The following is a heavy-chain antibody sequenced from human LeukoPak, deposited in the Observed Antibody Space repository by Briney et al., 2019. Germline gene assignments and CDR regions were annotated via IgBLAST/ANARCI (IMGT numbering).Heavy chain of an antibody. V-gene: IGHV4-31*03. CDR3: ARGLAVTRSWLVRTAFDI. CDR1: GGSISSGGYY. Sequence: SETLSLTCTVSGGSISSGGYYWSWIRQHPGKGLEWIGYIYYSGSTYYNPSLKSRVTISVDTSKNQFSLKLSSVTAADTAVYYCARGLAVTRSWLVRTAFDIWGQGTMVTVSS. J-gene: IGHJ3*02. CDR2: IYYSGST. D-gene: IGHD2-21*02.